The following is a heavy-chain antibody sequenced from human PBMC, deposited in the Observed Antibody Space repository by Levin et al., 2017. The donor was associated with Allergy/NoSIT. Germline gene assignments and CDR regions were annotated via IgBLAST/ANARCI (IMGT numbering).Heavy chain of an antibody. Sequence: GGSLRLSCVASGFHFSGYSMHWVRQAPGKGLEWVAAMSHDGRDKYYADSVTGRFTISRDNSKNTLDLQLNSLRVEDTAVYHWARVGYGYSNGQGLDYWGQGTLVTVSS. CDR1: GFHFSGYS. J-gene: IGHJ4*02. CDR3: ARVGYGYSNGQGLDY. CDR2: MSHDGRDK. D-gene: IGHD5-18*01. V-gene: IGHV3-30*03.